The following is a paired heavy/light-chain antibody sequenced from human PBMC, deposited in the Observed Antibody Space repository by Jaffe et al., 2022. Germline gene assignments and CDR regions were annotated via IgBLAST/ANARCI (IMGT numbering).Heavy chain of an antibody. Sequence: QVQLVQSGAEVKKPGSSVKVSCKASGGTFSSYAISWVRQAPGQGLEWMGGIIPIFGTANYAQKFQGRVTITADESTSTAYMELSSLRSEDTAVYYCARVVLLWFRELYSPNRALETRDPYYYYMDVWGKGTTVTVSS. CDR3: ARVVLLWFRELYSPNRALETRDPYYYYMDV. J-gene: IGHJ6*03. D-gene: IGHD3-10*01. V-gene: IGHV1-69*01. CDR1: GGTFSSYA. CDR2: IIPIFGTA.
Light chain of an antibody. CDR1: QSVLYSSNNKNY. CDR3: QQYYSTPWA. V-gene: IGKV4-1*01. J-gene: IGKJ4*01. CDR2: WAS. Sequence: DIVMTQSPDSLAVSLGERATINCKSSQSVLYSSNNKNYLAWYQQKPGQPPKLLIYWASTRESGVPDRFSGSGSGTDFTLTISSLQAEDVAVYYCQQYYSTPWAFGGGTKVEIK.